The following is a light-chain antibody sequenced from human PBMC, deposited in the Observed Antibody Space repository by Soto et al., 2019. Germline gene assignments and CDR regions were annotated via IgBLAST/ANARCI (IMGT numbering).Light chain of an antibody. Sequence: EIVLTQSPGTLSLSPGERATLSCRASLSVTSSYLAWYQQKPGQAPRLLIYGASSRATGIPDRFSGSGSGTDFTLTISRLEPEDFAVYYCQQCGTSPLTFGGGTKVEIK. CDR3: QQCGTSPLT. CDR2: GAS. J-gene: IGKJ4*01. CDR1: LSVTSSY. V-gene: IGKV3-20*01.